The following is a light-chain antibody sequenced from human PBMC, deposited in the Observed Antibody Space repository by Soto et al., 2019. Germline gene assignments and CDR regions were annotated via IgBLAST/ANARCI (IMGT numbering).Light chain of an antibody. J-gene: IGKJ1*01. Sequence: DIQMTQSPSTLSASVGDRVTITCRASQTISTWLAWYQQKPGKAPKLLIYDPSTLHSGVPSRFSGSGSGTEFTLTISSLQPDDFASYYCQQYNSYSWTFGQGTTVEI. CDR2: DPS. CDR1: QTISTW. CDR3: QQYNSYSWT. V-gene: IGKV1-5*01.